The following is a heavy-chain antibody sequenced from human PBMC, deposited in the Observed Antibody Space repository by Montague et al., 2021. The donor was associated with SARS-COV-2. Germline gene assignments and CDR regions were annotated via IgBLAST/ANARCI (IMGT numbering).Heavy chain of an antibody. J-gene: IGHJ4*02. Sequence: TLSLTCTVSGGSISSDYYYWSWIRQPAGKGLEWIGRIYNNGNTNYYPSLKSRVTISADTSENQLYLKLSSVTAADTAVYYCARVGRAATDYFDYWGQGILVTVSS. CDR1: GGSISSDYYY. CDR2: IYNNGNT. CDR3: ARVGRAATDYFDY. V-gene: IGHV4-61*02. D-gene: IGHD6-13*01.